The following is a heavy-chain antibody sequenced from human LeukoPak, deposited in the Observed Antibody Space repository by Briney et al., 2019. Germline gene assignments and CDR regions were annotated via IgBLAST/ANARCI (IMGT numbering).Heavy chain of an antibody. J-gene: IGHJ4*02. V-gene: IGHV4-59*01. D-gene: IGHD1-26*01. Sequence: SETLSLTCTVSGGSISSYYWSWIRQPPGQGLEWIGYIYYSGSTNYNPSLKSRVTISVDTSKNQFSLKLSSVTAADTAVYYCARGRMSGSYYDYRGQGTLVTVYS. CDR2: IYYSGST. CDR3: ARGRMSGSYYDY. CDR1: GGSISSYY.